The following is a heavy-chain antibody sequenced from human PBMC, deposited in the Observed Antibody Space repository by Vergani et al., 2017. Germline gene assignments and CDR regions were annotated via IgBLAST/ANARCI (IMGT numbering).Heavy chain of an antibody. V-gene: IGHV1-2*02. D-gene: IGHD6-19*01. CDR3: AREGTVAGTATVTAPRN. CDR1: GYTFTGYY. J-gene: IGHJ4*02. CDR2: INPNSGGT. Sequence: QVQLVQSGAEVKKPGASVKVSCKASGYTFTGYYMHWVRQAPGQGLEWMGWINPNSGGTNYAQKFQGRVTMTRDTSISTAYMELSRLRSDDTAVYYCAREGTVAGTATVTAPRNWGQGTLVTVSS.